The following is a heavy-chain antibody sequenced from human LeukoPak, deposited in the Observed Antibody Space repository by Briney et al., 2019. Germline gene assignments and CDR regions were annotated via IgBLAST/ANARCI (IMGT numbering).Heavy chain of an antibody. V-gene: IGHV3-74*01. CDR1: GFTFSSYW. CDR3: VRAVTYFYGSVTYDWFDP. D-gene: IGHD3-10*01. J-gene: IGHJ5*02. Sequence: GGSLRLSCAASGFTFSSYWMHWVRQTPGKGLVWVSRIKSDGSTIYADSVKGRFTISRDNAKNTLYLQMNSLRAEDTAIYYCVRAVTYFYGSVTYDWFDPWGQGTLVTVSS. CDR2: IKSDGST.